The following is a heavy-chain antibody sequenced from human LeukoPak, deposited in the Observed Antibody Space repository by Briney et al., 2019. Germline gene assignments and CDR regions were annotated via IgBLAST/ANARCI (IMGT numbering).Heavy chain of an antibody. D-gene: IGHD3/OR15-3a*01. CDR1: GFTFSSYS. J-gene: IGHJ4*02. CDR3: ARDRTLDY. CDR2: IGSRTSFI. Sequence: GESLRLSCAASGFTFSSYSMNWVRQPPGKGLEWVSSIGSRTSFIYHAESVKGRFAISRDDARNSLYLQLNSLRAEDSAVYYCARDRTLDYWGQGTLVTVSS. V-gene: IGHV3-21*01.